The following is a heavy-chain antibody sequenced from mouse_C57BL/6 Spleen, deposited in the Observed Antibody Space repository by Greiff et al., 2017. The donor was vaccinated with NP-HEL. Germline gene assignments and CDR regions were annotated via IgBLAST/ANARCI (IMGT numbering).Heavy chain of an antibody. CDR2: IRYDGSN. J-gene: IGHJ2*01. D-gene: IGHD2-3*01. CDR1: GYSITSGYY. Sequence: EVQLQQSGPGLVKPSQSLSLTCSVTGYSITSGYYWNWIRQFPGNKLEWMGYIRYDGSNNYNPSLKNRITITRDTAKNQFFLKLNSVTTEDTATYYCERGNDGLHDFDYWGQGTTLTVSS. CDR3: ERGNDGLHDFDY. V-gene: IGHV3-6*01.